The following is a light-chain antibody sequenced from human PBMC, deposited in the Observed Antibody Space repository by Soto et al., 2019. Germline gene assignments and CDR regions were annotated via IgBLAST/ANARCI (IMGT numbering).Light chain of an antibody. CDR3: LQHNSFPRT. J-gene: IGKJ1*01. Sequence: DIQMTQSPSSLSASVGDRVTITCRASQGIRIDLGWFQQRPGKAPKRLIYGASSLQSGVPSRFSGSGSGTEFTLTISNLQPEDFATYYCLQHNSFPRTFGQRTKVEIK. CDR2: GAS. CDR1: QGIRID. V-gene: IGKV1-17*02.